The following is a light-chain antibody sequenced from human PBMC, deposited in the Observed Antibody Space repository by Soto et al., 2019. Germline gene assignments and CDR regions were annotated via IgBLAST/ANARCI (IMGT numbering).Light chain of an antibody. CDR3: ISYKTDDTFL. CDR2: EVT. J-gene: IGLJ1*01. Sequence: QSALTQPPSASGSPGQSVTISCTGTSSDVGGYDYVSWYQQRPGKAPKLLIHEVTKRPSGVPDRFSGSKSGITASLTISGLQADDEAEYFCISYKTDDTFLFGTGTKLTVL. CDR1: SSDVGGYDY. V-gene: IGLV2-8*01.